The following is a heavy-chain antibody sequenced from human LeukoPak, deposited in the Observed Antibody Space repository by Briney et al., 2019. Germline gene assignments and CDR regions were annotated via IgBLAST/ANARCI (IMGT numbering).Heavy chain of an antibody. Sequence: PGGSLRLSCAASGFTFSSYEMNWVRQAPGKGLEWVSYISESSSTIYYADSVKGRFTISRDNAKNSLYLQMNRLRVEDTGVYYCARDRSGYYRWFDPWGQGTLVTVSS. CDR1: GFTFSSYE. D-gene: IGHD5-12*01. V-gene: IGHV3-48*03. J-gene: IGHJ5*02. CDR3: ARDRSGYYRWFDP. CDR2: ISESSSTI.